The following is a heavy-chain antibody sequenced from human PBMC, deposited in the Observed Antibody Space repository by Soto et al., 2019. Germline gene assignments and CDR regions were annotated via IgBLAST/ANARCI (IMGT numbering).Heavy chain of an antibody. CDR3: TTDPDIVVVPAAMEWEYFDY. Sequence: GGSLRLSCAASGVTFSNAWMNWVRQAPGKELEWVSRIKSKTDGGTTDYAAPVKGRFTISRDDSKNTLYLQMNSLKTEDTAVYYCTTDPDIVVVPAAMEWEYFDYWGQGTLVTVSS. CDR2: IKSKTDGGTT. CDR1: GVTFSNAW. V-gene: IGHV3-15*07. D-gene: IGHD2-2*01. J-gene: IGHJ4*02.